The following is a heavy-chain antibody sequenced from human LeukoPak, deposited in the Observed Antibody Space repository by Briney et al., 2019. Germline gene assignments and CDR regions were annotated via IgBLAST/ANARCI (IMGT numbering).Heavy chain of an antibody. CDR3: ARKRLATVSPDGMDI. V-gene: IGHV3-30*03. CDR2: ISYDGSNK. CDR1: GFTFSSYG. Sequence: PGGSLRLSCAASGFTFSSYGMHWVRQAPGKGLEWVAVISYDGSNKYYADSVKGRFTISRDNSKNTLYLQMNSLRTEDTAVYYCARKRLATVSPDGMDIWGQGTRVTVSS. D-gene: IGHD4-11*01. J-gene: IGHJ3*02.